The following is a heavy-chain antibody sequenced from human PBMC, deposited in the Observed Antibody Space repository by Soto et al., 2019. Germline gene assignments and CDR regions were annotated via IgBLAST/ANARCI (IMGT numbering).Heavy chain of an antibody. CDR1: GFTFSIYA. Sequence: AGSLRLSCAASGFTFSIYAMGWVRQAPGKGLEWVSAISGSGGSTYYADSVKGRFTISRDNSKNTLYLQMNSLRAEDTAVYYCCSGPRGYFDYWGQGTLVTVSS. CDR2: ISGSGGST. V-gene: IGHV3-23*01. D-gene: IGHD3-10*02. J-gene: IGHJ4*02. CDR3: CSGPRGYFDY.